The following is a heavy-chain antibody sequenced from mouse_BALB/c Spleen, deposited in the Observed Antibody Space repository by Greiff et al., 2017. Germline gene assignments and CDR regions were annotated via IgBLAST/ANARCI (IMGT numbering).Heavy chain of an antibody. Sequence: QVQLQQSGAELVRPGSSVKISCKASGYAFSSYWMNWVKQRPGQGLEWIGQIYPGDGDTNYNGKFKGKATLTADKSSSTAYMQLSSLTSEDSAVYFCARGYGNYPYAMDYWGQGTSVTVSS. CDR3: ARGYGNYPYAMDY. D-gene: IGHD2-10*02. J-gene: IGHJ4*01. CDR2: IYPGDGDT. V-gene: IGHV1-80*01. CDR1: GYAFSSYW.